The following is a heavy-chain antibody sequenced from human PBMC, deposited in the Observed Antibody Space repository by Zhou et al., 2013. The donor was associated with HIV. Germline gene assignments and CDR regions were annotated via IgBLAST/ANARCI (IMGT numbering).Heavy chain of an antibody. D-gene: IGHD3-22*01. CDR1: GYTFTSYG. CDR3: ARTYYYDSSGYYDYFDY. CDR2: ISAYNGNT. J-gene: IGHJ4*02. V-gene: IGHV1-18*01. Sequence: QVQLVQSGAEVKKPGASVKVSCKASGYTFTSYGISWVRQAPGQGLEWMGWISAYNGNTNYAQKLQGRVTMTTDTSTSTAYMELRSLRSDDTAVYYCARTYYYDSSGYYDYFDYWGQGTLVTVSS.